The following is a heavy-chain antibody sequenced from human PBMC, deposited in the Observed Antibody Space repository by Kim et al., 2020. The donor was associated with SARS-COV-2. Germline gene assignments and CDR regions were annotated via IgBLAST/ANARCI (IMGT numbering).Heavy chain of an antibody. V-gene: IGHV1-69*13. CDR1: GGTFSSYA. J-gene: IGHJ5*02. CDR3: ARVTSQAGWFDP. CDR2: IIPIFGTA. Sequence: SVKVSCKASGGTFSSYAISWVRQAPGQGLEWMGGIIPIFGTANYAQKFQGRVTITADESTSTAYMELSSLRSEDTAVYYCARVTSQAGWFDPWGQGTLVTVSS. D-gene: IGHD6-6*01.